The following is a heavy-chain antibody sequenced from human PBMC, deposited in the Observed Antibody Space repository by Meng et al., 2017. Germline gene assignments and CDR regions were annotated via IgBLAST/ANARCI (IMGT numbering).Heavy chain of an antibody. CDR1: EYTFTSYA. V-gene: IGHV1-3*01. D-gene: IGHD2-21*02. CDR3: ARDLGAGVVTAINY. CDR2: INAGNGNT. J-gene: IGHJ4*02. Sequence: HPVASWGKVKKPGASVKVSCKASEYTFTSYAMNGVRQAPGQRLEWMGWINAGNGNTKYSQKFQGRVTITRDTSASTAYMELSSLRSEDTAVYYCARDLGAGVVTAINYWGQGTLVTVSS.